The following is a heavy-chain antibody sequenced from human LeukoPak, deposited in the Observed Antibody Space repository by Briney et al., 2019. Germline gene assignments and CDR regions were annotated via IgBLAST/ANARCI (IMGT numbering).Heavy chain of an antibody. V-gene: IGHV1-46*01. CDR3: AKSMVRGVITAIDY. D-gene: IGHD3-10*01. CDR1: GYSFTSHH. CDR2: INPSGGGT. J-gene: IGHJ4*02. Sequence: ASVKVSCKASGYSFTSHHIHWVRQAPGQGLEWMGIINPSGGGTSYVQKFQGRVTMTRETSTSTVYMELSSLRSEDTAVYYCAKSMVRGVITAIDYRGQGTLVTVSS.